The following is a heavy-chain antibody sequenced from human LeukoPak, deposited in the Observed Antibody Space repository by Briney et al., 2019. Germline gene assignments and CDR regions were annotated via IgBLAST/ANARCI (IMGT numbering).Heavy chain of an antibody. CDR3: ASGYTYAGDY. D-gene: IGHD3-16*01. V-gene: IGHV3-11*04. CDR2: ISSGGSPI. Sequence: GGSLRLSCAASGFTVSSNYMSWVRQAPGKGLEWVSYISSGGSPIYYADSVKGRFTISRDNARNSLYLQMNNLRAEDTAVYYCASGYTYAGDYWGQGTLVTVSS. CDR1: GFTVSSNY. J-gene: IGHJ4*02.